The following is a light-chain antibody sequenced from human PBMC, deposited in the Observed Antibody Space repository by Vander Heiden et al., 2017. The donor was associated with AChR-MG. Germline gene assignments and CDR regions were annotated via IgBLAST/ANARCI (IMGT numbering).Light chain of an antibody. CDR3: QQYGPSLTYT. V-gene: IGKV3-20*01. CDR2: GAS. Sequence: EIVLTQSPDTLSLSPGDRVTLSCRASQSVGGNYVAWYQQKGGQAPRLLIYGASDRATGIPDRFSGSGSGTDFSLTISRLEPEDFAVYYCQQYGPSLTYTFGRRTKLEIK. J-gene: IGKJ2*01. CDR1: QSVGGNY.